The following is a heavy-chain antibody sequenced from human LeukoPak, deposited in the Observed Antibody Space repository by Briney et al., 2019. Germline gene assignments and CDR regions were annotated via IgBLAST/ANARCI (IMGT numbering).Heavy chain of an antibody. CDR1: GYTSSEYY. CDR3: AGKLVGGNPFDV. D-gene: IGHD1-26*01. Sequence: GASVTVPCKASGYTSSEYYIHWVRQAPGQGLEWMGWINPNNGGTRYAQKLQGRITMTRDTSISTVYVELNELISDDTAVYYCAGKLVGGNPFDVWDQGTLVTVSS. CDR2: INPNNGGT. V-gene: IGHV1-2*02. J-gene: IGHJ4*02.